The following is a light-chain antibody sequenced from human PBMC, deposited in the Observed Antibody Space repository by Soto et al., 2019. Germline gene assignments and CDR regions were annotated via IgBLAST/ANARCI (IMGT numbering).Light chain of an antibody. Sequence: QSVLTQPASVSGSPGQSIAISCTGSSSDVGIYNYVSWYQQHPGKVPKLIIYEVSNRPSGVSNRFSGSKSGNTASLTISGLQAEDEADYYCSSYTSSTNYVFGTGTKVTVL. CDR2: EVS. CDR3: SSYTSSTNYV. V-gene: IGLV2-14*01. CDR1: SSDVGIYNY. J-gene: IGLJ1*01.